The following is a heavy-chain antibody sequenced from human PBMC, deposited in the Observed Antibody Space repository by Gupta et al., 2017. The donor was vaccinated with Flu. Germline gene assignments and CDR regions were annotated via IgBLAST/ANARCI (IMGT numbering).Heavy chain of an antibody. V-gene: IGHV3-33*01. CDR3: ARGGQYQLSRENY. CDR2: IWYDGSNK. CDR1: GFRFGSFG. J-gene: IGHJ4*02. Sequence: VQSVEPGGGVVQPGSSLRLSCPAFGFRFGSFGRHGVRQAPGKGLEWVEIIWYDGSNKYYADSVKGRFTISRDNSKNTLYLQMNSLRAEDTAVYYCARGGQYQLSRENYWGQGTLVTVSS. D-gene: IGHD2-2*01.